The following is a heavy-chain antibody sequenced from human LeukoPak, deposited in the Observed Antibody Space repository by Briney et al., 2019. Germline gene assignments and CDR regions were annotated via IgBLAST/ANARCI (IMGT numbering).Heavy chain of an antibody. CDR2: IYYSGST. V-gene: IGHV4-59*01. J-gene: IGHJ4*02. CDR3: ASSKVRGVIRALHY. Sequence: SETLSLTCTVSGGSISSYYWSWIRQPPGKGLEWIGYIYYSGSTNYNPSLKSRVTISVDTSKNQFSLKLSSVTAADTAVYYCASSKVRGVIRALHYWGQGTLVTVSS. CDR1: GGSISSYY. D-gene: IGHD3-10*01.